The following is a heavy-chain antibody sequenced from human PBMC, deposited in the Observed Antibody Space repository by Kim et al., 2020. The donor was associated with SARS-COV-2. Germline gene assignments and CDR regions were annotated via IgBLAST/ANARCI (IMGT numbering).Heavy chain of an antibody. CDR1: GFTFSSYA. Sequence: GVSLRLSCAASGFTFSSYAMHWVRQAPGKGLEWVAVISYDGSNKYYADSVKGRFTISRDNSKNTLYLQMNSLRAEDTAVYYCARDWGSGWGEWGQGTLVT. V-gene: IGHV3-30-3*01. J-gene: IGHJ4*02. CDR2: ISYDGSNK. D-gene: IGHD6-19*01. CDR3: ARDWGSGWGE.